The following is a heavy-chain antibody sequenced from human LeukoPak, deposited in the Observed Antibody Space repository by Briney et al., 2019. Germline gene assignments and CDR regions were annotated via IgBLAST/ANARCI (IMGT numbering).Heavy chain of an antibody. CDR1: GYAFTSYD. V-gene: IGHV1-8*01. D-gene: IGHD6-19*01. CDR2: MNPNSGNT. CDR3: ARASGWHSYYYYGMDV. J-gene: IGHJ6*02. Sequence: ASVKVSCKASGYAFTSYDINWVRQATGQGLEWMGWMNPNSGNTGYAQKFQGRVTMTRNTSISTAYMELSSLRSEDTAVYYCARASGWHSYYYYGMDVWGQGTTVTVSS.